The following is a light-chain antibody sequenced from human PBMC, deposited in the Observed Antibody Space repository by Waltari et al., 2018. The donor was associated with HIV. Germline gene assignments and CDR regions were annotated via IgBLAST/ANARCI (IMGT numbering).Light chain of an antibody. CDR3: QQSYNSPWT. CDR1: QSIRTH. Sequence: DIQMTQSPSSLSASIGDRVTITCRASQSIRTHLNWYQQKPGKPPRLLIYGASSFQSGVPARFSGSGSGTDCTLTINTLQPEDFATYYCQQSYNSPWTFGQGTKVEV. CDR2: GAS. V-gene: IGKV1-39*01. J-gene: IGKJ1*01.